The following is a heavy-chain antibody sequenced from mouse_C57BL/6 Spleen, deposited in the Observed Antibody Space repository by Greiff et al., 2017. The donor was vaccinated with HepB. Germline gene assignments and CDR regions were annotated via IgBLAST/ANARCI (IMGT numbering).Heavy chain of an antibody. D-gene: IGHD2-5*01. V-gene: IGHV1-72*01. Sequence: VQLQQSGAELVKPGASVKLSCKASGYTFTSYWMHWVKQRPGRGLEWIGRIDPNSGGTKYNEKFKSKATLTVDKPSSTAYMQLSSLTSEDSAVYYCARSGYSIYGEGYAMDYWGQGTSVTVSS. CDR1: GYTFTSYW. CDR3: ARSGYSIYGEGYAMDY. CDR2: IDPNSGGT. J-gene: IGHJ4*01.